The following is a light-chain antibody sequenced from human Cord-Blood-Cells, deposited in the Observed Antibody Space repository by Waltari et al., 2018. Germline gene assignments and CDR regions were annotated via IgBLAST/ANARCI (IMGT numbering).Light chain of an antibody. J-gene: IGKJ5*01. V-gene: IGKV4-1*01. CDR2: WAS. CDR1: PSVLYSSNNKNY. CDR3: QQYYSTPIT. Sequence: DIVMTQSPDSLAVYLGERATINCKSSPSVLYSSNNKNYLAWYQQKPGQPPKLLIYWASTRESGVPDRFSGSGSGTDFTLTISSLQAEDVAVYYCQQYYSTPITFGQGTRLEIK.